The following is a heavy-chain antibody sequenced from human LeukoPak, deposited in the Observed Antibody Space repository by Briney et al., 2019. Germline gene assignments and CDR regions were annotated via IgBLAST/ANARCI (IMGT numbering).Heavy chain of an antibody. V-gene: IGHV3-30*04. Sequence: PGRSLRLSCAASGFTFSSYAMHWVRQAPGKGLEWVAVISYDGSNKYYADSVEGRFTISRDNSKNTLYLQMNSLRAEDTAVYYCARSLLVVVPAAPLDYWGQGTLVTVSS. J-gene: IGHJ4*02. CDR2: ISYDGSNK. D-gene: IGHD2-2*01. CDR3: ARSLLVVVPAAPLDY. CDR1: GFTFSSYA.